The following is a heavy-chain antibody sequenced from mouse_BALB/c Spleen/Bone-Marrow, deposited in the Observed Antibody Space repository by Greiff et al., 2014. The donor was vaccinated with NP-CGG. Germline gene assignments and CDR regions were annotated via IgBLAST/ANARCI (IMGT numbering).Heavy chain of an antibody. Sequence: VQLQQSGTVLARPGASVKMSCKASGYTFTSYWMHWVKQRPGQGLEWIGAIYPGNSDTSYNQKFKGKAKLTAVISTSTAYMELSCLTNGDSAVYYCTRYPYYYGSRNYYAMDYWGQGTSVTVSS. D-gene: IGHD1-1*01. CDR3: TRYPYYYGSRNYYAMDY. CDR2: IYPGNSDT. J-gene: IGHJ4*01. V-gene: IGHV1-5*01. CDR1: GYTFTSYW.